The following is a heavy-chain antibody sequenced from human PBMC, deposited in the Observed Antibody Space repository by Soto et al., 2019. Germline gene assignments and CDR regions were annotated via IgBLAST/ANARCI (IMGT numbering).Heavy chain of an antibody. J-gene: IGHJ6*03. CDR2: TYYSSKWYN. V-gene: IGHV6-1*01. D-gene: IGHD1-1*01. CDR1: GDSVSSNSDG. CDR3: ARGSWDDVTGHDYMDV. Sequence: QVQLQHSGPGLVKPSQTLSLTCDISGDSVSSNSDGWHRIRETPSRGLEWLGRTYYSSKWYNNYALTVKSRVTVNPDTAKNQFSSQLNSVTPEDTAVYYCARGSWDDVTGHDYMDVWGKGNTVTGSS.